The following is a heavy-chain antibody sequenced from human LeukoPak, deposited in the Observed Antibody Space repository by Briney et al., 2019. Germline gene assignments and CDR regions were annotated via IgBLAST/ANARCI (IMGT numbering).Heavy chain of an antibody. D-gene: IGHD3-22*01. CDR1: GYSFTSYW. CDR2: IYPGDSDP. CDR3: ARQSPEDYYDSSGVAFDI. V-gene: IGHV5-51*01. J-gene: IGHJ3*02. Sequence: RGEFLKISCKGSGYSFTSYWIGGLRQLPGKGLEWMGIIYPGDSDPRYIPSFQGQVTISPDKSIRTAYLQWSSLKASDTAMYYCARQSPEDYYDSSGVAFDIWGQGTMVTVSS.